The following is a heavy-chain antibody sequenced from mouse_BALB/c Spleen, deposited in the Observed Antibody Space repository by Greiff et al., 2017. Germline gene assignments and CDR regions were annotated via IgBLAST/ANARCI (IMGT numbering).Heavy chain of an antibody. CDR3: TLTTATNFDV. Sequence: EVQRVESGGGLVQPGGSMKLSCVASGFTFSNYWMNWVRQSPEKGLEWVAEIRLKSNNYATHYAESVKGRFTISRDDSKSSVYLQMNNLRAEDTGIYYCTLTTATNFDVWGAGTTVTVSS. D-gene: IGHD1-2*01. J-gene: IGHJ1*01. CDR1: GFTFSNYW. CDR2: IRLKSNNYAT. V-gene: IGHV6-6*02.